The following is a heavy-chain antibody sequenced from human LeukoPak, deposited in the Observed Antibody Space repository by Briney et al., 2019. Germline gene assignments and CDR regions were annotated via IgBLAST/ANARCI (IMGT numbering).Heavy chain of an antibody. V-gene: IGHV3-49*03. CDR3: TRDSSGWYGRFDY. Sequence: GGSLRLSCTASGFTFGDYAMSRFRQAPGKGLEWVGFIRSKAYGGTTEYAASVKGRFTISRDDSKSIAYLQMNSLKTEDTAVYYCTRDSSGWYGRFDYWGQGTLVTVSS. D-gene: IGHD6-19*01. CDR1: GFTFGDYA. J-gene: IGHJ4*02. CDR2: IRSKAYGGTT.